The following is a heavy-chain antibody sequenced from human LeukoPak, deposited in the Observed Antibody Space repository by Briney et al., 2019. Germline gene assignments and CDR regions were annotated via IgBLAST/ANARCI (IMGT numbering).Heavy chain of an antibody. J-gene: IGHJ4*02. CDR2: ITTSGGT. Sequence: PGGSLRLSCAASGFTFSSYAMSWVRQAPGKGLEWVSGITTSGGTHYADSVKGRFTISRDNSKNTLYLQMNSLRAEDTAIYYCAKKYSGIYNFDYWGQGTLVTVSS. CDR3: AKKYSGIYNFDY. CDR1: GFTFSSYA. D-gene: IGHD1-26*01. V-gene: IGHV3-23*01.